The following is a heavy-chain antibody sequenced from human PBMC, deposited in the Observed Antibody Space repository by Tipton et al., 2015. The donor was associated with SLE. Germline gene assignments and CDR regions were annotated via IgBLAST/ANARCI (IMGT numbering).Heavy chain of an antibody. CDR2: INHSGST. D-gene: IGHD6-19*01. CDR1: GGSFSGYY. Sequence: TLSLTCAVYGGSFSGYYWSWIRQPPGKGLEWIGEINHSGSTYYNPSLKSRVTISVDTSKNQFSLKLSSVTAADTAVYNCARGRYISGRGWFDPWGQGTLVTVSS. J-gene: IGHJ5*02. V-gene: IGHV4-34*01. CDR3: ARGRYISGRGWFDP.